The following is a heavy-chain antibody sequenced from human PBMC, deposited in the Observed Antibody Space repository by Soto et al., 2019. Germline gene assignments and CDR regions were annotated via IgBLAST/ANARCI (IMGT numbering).Heavy chain of an antibody. CDR2: ISGKNGNT. CDR1: GYSFSDYG. CDR3: ARDVFDSRVYQGLFDF. Sequence: QVLLVQSGAEVKKPGASVMISCKTSGYSFSDYGISWVRQAPGQGLEWMGWISGKNGNTEYAQKVQGTVTLTTATSGSTAYMEMRSLRSDDTAVYYCARDVFDSRVYQGLFDFWGQGTLVTVSS. J-gene: IGHJ4*02. D-gene: IGHD3-22*01. V-gene: IGHV1-18*04.